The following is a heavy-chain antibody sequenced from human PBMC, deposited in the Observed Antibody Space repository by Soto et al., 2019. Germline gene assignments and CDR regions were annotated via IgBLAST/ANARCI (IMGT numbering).Heavy chain of an antibody. Sequence: QVQLVQSGAEVKKPGASVKVSCKASGYIFTAYSMHWVRQAPGQGPEWMGVVNPSGGSTNYAQKSRCRITMIRDTSTSTVYMDLSSLTSSDTAVYYCAREENCSDGVCYSEYFQRWGQETLVTVSS. V-gene: IGHV1-46*01. CDR1: GYIFTAYS. D-gene: IGHD2-15*01. J-gene: IGHJ1*01. CDR3: AREENCSDGVCYSEYFQR. CDR2: VNPSGGST.